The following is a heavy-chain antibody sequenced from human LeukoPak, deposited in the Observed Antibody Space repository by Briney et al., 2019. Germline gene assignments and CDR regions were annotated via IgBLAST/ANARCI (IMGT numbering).Heavy chain of an antibody. CDR3: ANSPFSGYYYGLDY. V-gene: IGHV3-23*01. D-gene: IGHD3-22*01. J-gene: IGHJ4*02. Sequence: GGSLRLSCAASGFTFSSYAMSWVRQAPGKGLEWVSAISGSGGSTYYADSVKGRFTISRDNSKNTLYLQMNSLRAEDTAVYYCANSPFSGYYYGLDYWGRGTLVTVSS. CDR2: ISGSGGST. CDR1: GFTFSSYA.